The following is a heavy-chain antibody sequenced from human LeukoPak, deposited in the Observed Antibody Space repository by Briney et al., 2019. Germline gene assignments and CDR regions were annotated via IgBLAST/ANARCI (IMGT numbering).Heavy chain of an antibody. V-gene: IGHV5-10-1*01. D-gene: IGHD6-13*01. Sequence: GESLRISCKGSGYSFTSYWISWVRQMPGKGLEWMGRIDPSDSYTNYSPSFQGHVTISADTSISTAYLQWSSLKASDTAMYYCARHARPGYSSSWSYFDYWGQGTLVTDSS. J-gene: IGHJ4*02. CDR2: IDPSDSYT. CDR3: ARHARPGYSSSWSYFDY. CDR1: GYSFTSYW.